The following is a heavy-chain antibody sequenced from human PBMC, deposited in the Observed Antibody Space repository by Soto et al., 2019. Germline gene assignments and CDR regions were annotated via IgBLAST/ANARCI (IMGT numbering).Heavy chain of an antibody. V-gene: IGHV4-34*01. Sequence: PSETLSLTCAVYGGSFSGYYRSWIRQPPGKGLEWSGEINHSGSTNYIPSLKSRVTISVDTSKNQFSPKLSSVTAADTAVYYCAGEAKVTTPVDYWGQGTLVTVS. CDR2: INHSGST. CDR3: AGEAKVTTPVDY. D-gene: IGHD4-17*01. CDR1: GGSFSGYY. J-gene: IGHJ4*02.